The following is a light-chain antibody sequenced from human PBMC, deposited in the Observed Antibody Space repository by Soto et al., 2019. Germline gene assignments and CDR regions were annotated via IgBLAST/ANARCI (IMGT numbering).Light chain of an antibody. CDR3: SSFTTSTSYV. Sequence: QSVLTQPASVSGSPGQSITISCTGTSIDVGAYDYVSWYQQHPGEVPKLMIFDVSDRPSGVSNRFSGSKSGNTASLTISGLQAEDEADYCCSSFTTSTSYVFGTGTKVTVL. J-gene: IGLJ1*01. CDR1: SIDVGAYDY. V-gene: IGLV2-14*03. CDR2: DVS.